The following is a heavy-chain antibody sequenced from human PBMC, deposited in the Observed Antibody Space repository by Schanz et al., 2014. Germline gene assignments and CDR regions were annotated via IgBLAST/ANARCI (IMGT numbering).Heavy chain of an antibody. CDR2: MNPDSGNT. D-gene: IGHD2-8*02. Sequence: VQLVQSGAEVKRPGASVRVSCKASGYTFTSYDFNWVRQAPGQGLEWMGWMNPDSGNTGYAQKFQGRVTMTRNTSISTAYMELSSLRPEDTAVYFCAKDTGYCHGGACYCFEYWGRGILVTDSS. CDR1: GYTFTSYD. CDR3: AKDTGYCHGGACYCFEY. V-gene: IGHV1-8*01. J-gene: IGHJ4*02.